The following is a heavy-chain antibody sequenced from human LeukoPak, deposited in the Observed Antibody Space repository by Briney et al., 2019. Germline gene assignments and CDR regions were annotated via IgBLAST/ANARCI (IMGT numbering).Heavy chain of an antibody. D-gene: IGHD6-6*01. CDR3: ASRPGLDY. J-gene: IGHJ4*02. CDR1: GGSISSSSYY. Sequence: SETLSLTCTVSGGSISSSSYYWSWIRQHPGKGLERIGYIYYSGSTYYNPSLQSRVSISVDTSKNKFSLKLSSVTAPDTAVYYCASRPGLDYWGQGTLVTVSS. V-gene: IGHV4-31*03. CDR2: IYYSGST.